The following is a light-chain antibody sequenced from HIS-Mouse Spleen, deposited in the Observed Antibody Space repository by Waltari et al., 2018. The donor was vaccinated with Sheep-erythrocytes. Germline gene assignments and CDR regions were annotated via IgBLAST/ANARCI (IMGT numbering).Light chain of an antibody. CDR3: CSYAGSYNHV. CDR1: RSDVGGYHY. J-gene: IGLJ1*01. CDR2: DVS. Sequence: QSALTQPRSVSGSPGQSVTISCPGTRSDVGGYHYVHWYQQHPGNAPKLMSYDVSKRPSGVPDRFSGSKSGNTASLTISGLQAEDEADYYCCSYAGSYNHVFATGTKVTVL. V-gene: IGLV2-11*01.